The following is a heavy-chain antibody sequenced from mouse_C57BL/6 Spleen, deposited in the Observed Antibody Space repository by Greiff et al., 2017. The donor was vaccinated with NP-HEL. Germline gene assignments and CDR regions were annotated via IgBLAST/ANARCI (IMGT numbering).Heavy chain of an antibody. CDR3: ARTTTAYGLAMDY. J-gene: IGHJ4*01. V-gene: IGHV1-82*01. CDR2: IYPGDGDT. CDR1: GYAFSSSW. Sequence: VQLQQSGPELVKPGASVKISCKASGYAFSSSWMNWVKQRPGKGLEWIGRIYPGDGDTNYNGKFKGKATLTADKSSSTAYMPLSSLTSEDSAVYFCARTTTAYGLAMDYWGQGTSVTVSS. D-gene: IGHD1-2*01.